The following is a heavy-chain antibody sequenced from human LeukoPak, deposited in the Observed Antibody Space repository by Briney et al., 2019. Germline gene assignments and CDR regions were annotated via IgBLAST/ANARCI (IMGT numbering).Heavy chain of an antibody. J-gene: IGHJ6*02. V-gene: IGHV4-34*01. CDR1: GGSFSGYY. Sequence: SETLSLTCAVYGGSFSGYYWSWIRRPPGKGLEWIGEINHSGSTNYNPSLKSRVTISVDTSKNQFSLKLSSVTAADTAVYYCARGTDSSGWYDYYYYGMDVWGQGTTVTVSS. CDR3: ARGTDSSGWYDYYYYGMDV. D-gene: IGHD6-19*01. CDR2: INHSGST.